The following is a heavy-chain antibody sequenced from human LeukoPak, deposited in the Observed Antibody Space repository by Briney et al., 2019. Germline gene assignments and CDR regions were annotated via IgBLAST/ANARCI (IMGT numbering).Heavy chain of an antibody. CDR1: GYTLTSYG. CDR3: ARDSRIVVVQEEYYFDY. Sequence: ASVKVSCKASGYTLTSYGISSVRQAPEQGLEWMGGIRAYNGNTNYAQKPQGRGTMTSDTSTSTAYMELRSLRSDDTAVYYGARDSRIVVVQEEYYFDYWGQGTLVTVSS. D-gene: IGHD3-22*01. J-gene: IGHJ4*02. V-gene: IGHV1-18*01. CDR2: IRAYNGNT.